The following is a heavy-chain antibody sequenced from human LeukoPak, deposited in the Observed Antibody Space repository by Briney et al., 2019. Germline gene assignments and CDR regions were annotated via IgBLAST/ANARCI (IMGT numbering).Heavy chain of an antibody. J-gene: IGHJ3*02. V-gene: IGHV3-21*01. Sequence: GGSLRLSCAASGFTFSSYTMNWVRQAPGRGLEWVSSISGSSSYIYYADSVKGRFTISRDNAKNSLYLQMNSLRAEDTAVYYCARKIAVAGSDAFDIWGQGTMVTVSS. CDR2: ISGSSSYI. CDR3: ARKIAVAGSDAFDI. CDR1: GFTFSSYT. D-gene: IGHD6-19*01.